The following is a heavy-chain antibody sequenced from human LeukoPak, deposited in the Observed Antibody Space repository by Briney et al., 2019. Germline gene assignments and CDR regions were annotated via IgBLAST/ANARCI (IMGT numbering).Heavy chain of an antibody. Sequence: PGGSLRLSCAASGFTFSSYWMSWVRQAPGKGLEWVANIKQDGSEKYYVDSVKGRFTISRDNAKNSLYLQMNSLRAEDTAVYYCAREALAAAAFFDYWGQGTLVTVSS. CDR1: GFTFSSYW. J-gene: IGHJ4*02. D-gene: IGHD6-13*01. CDR2: IKQDGSEK. V-gene: IGHV3-7*01. CDR3: AREALAAAAFFDY.